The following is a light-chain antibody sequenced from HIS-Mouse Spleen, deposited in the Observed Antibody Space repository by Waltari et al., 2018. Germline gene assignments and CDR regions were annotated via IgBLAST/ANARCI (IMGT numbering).Light chain of an antibody. Sequence: SYELTQPPPVTVSPGQTARITCTGAALPKKYASWYQQKSGQATGLVIYNDSKRPSGIPERFSGSSSGTMATLTISGAQVEDEADYYCYSTDSSGNHRVFGGWTKLTVL. CDR2: NDS. CDR3: YSTDSSGNHRV. CDR1: ALPKKY. J-gene: IGLJ2*01. V-gene: IGLV3-10*01.